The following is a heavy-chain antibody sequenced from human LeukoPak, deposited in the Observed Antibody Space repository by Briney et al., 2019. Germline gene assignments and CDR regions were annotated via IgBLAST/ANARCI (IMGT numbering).Heavy chain of an antibody. J-gene: IGHJ3*02. CDR1: EFSVGSNY. Sequence: GGSLRLSCAASEFSVGSNYMTWVRQAPGKGLEWVSLIYSGGSTYYADSVKGRFTISRDNSKNTLYLQLNSLRAEDTAVYYCARGYFAVGAFDIWGQGTMVTVSS. V-gene: IGHV3-66*01. CDR3: ARGYFAVGAFDI. D-gene: IGHD3-3*01. CDR2: IYSGGST.